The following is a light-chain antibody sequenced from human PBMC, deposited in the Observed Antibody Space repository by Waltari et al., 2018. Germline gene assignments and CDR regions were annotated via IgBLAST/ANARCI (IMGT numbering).Light chain of an antibody. CDR3: SSYAGSSKGV. CDR2: AVS. J-gene: IGLJ2*01. CDR1: GSDVGNYTP. V-gene: IGLV2-23*02. Sequence: QSALTQPASVSGSPGQSIPIPCTGTGSDVGNYTPVPWYQPHPGKAPKLMIYAVSKRPSGVSDRFSGSKSGDMASLTISGLQPEDEAEYFCSSYAGSSKGVFGGGTKVTVL.